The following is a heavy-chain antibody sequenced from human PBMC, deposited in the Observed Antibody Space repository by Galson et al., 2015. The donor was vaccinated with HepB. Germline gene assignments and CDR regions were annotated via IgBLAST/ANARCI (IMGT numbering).Heavy chain of an antibody. V-gene: IGHV5-10-1*01. J-gene: IGHJ4*02. D-gene: IGHD2-15*01. CDR3: ARRYCTGGSCYSGFDY. Sequence: YADYSPSFRGHVTISADQSINTAYLQWSSLKASDTAMYYCARRYCTGGSCYSGFDYWGQGTLVTVSS. CDR2: YA.